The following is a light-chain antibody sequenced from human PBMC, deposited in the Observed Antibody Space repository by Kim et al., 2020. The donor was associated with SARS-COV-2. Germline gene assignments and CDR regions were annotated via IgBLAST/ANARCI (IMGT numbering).Light chain of an antibody. CDR2: RNN. J-gene: IGLJ2*01. V-gene: IGLV10-54*01. Sequence: QAGLTQPPSMSKGLRQTATLTCTGNSNNVGDQGAAWLQQHQGHPPKLLSYRNNNRPSGISERLSASRSGNTASLTITGLQAEDEADYYCSAWDSSLGAWVFGGGTKLTVL. CDR3: SAWDSSLGAWV. CDR1: SNNVGDQG.